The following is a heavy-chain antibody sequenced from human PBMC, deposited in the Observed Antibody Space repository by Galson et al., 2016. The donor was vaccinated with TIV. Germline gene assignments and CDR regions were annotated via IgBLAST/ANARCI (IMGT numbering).Heavy chain of an antibody. CDR1: RYTFTSYD. CDR2: MNPDSGNT. CDR3: ARGEFHRYYYMDV. D-gene: IGHD3-10*01. V-gene: IGHV1-8*01. J-gene: IGHJ6*03. Sequence: SVKVSCKASRYTFTSYDINWVRQATGQGLEWMGWMNPDSGNTGYAQKFQGRVTLTRDTSTSTVYITLSSVRSEDTAVFYCARGEFHRYYYMDVWGKGTTVTVSS.